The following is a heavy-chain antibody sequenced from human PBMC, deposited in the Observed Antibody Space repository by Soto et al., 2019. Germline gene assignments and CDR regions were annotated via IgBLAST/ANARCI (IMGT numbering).Heavy chain of an antibody. V-gene: IGHV3-23*01. CDR2: ITATNGNT. CDR1: GFTFKAYA. J-gene: IGHJ4*01. Sequence: QLLESGGASVQPGGSLRLSCVASGFTFKAYAMGWVRQAPGRGLEWVSSITATNGNTYYADSVRGRFTISRDNSRNSLFLQMNGLRPEDSALYYCAKEGTTVGRFFDHWGRGTLVTVSS. D-gene: IGHD4-17*01. CDR3: AKEGTTVGRFFDH.